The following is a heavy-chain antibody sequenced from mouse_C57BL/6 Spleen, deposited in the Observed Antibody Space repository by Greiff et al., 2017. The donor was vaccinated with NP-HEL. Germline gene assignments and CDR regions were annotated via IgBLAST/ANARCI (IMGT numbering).Heavy chain of an antibody. V-gene: IGHV1-18*01. CDR1: GYTFTDYN. Sequence: EVQLQQSGPELVKPGASVKIPCKASGYTFTDYNMDWVKQSHGKSLEWIGDIIPNNGGTIYNQKFKGKATLTVDKSSSTAYMELRSLTSEDTAVYYCARDYGSSYGYAMDYWGQGTSVTVSS. CDR2: IIPNNGGT. CDR3: ARDYGSSYGYAMDY. D-gene: IGHD1-1*01. J-gene: IGHJ4*01.